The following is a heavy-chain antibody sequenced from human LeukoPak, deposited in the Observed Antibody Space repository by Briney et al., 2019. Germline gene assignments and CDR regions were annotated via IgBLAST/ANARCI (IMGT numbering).Heavy chain of an antibody. J-gene: IGHJ4*02. CDR3: ARDSLPYCGGDCSIDY. V-gene: IGHV3-33*01. CDR1: GFTFSSYG. CDR2: IWYDGSNK. Sequence: GGSLRLSCAASGFTFSSYGMYWVRQAPGKGLEWVAVIWYDGSNKYYADSVKGRFTISRDNSKNTLYLQMNSLRAEDTAVYYCARDSLPYCGGDCSIDYWGQGTLVTVSS. D-gene: IGHD2-21*02.